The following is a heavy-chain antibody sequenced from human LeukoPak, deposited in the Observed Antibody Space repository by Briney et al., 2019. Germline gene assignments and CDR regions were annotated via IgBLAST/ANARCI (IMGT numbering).Heavy chain of an antibody. V-gene: IGHV4-38-2*02. CDR3: ARDRGRGYDILTGKPTYFDY. CDR2: ISHSGSP. D-gene: IGHD3-9*01. Sequence: SETLSLTCTVSGYSISSGYYWGWIRQPPGKGLEWIVSISHSGSPYYNPSLKSRVTISVHTSKNQFSLKLSSVTAADTAVYYCARDRGRGYDILTGKPTYFDYWGQGTLVTVSS. J-gene: IGHJ4*02. CDR1: GYSISSGYY.